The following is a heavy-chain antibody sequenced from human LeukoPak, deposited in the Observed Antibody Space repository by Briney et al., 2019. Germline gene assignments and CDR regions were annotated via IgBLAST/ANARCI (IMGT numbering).Heavy chain of an antibody. CDR2: IYYSGST. CDR1: GGSISSSSYY. Sequence: SETLSLTCTVSGGSISSSSYYWGWIRQPPGKGLEWIGSIYYSGSTYYNPSLKSRVTISVDTSKNQFSLKLSSVTAADTAVYYCARVHPVILWFGTVQGYYGMDVWGQGTTVTVSS. V-gene: IGHV4-39*07. CDR3: ARVHPVILWFGTVQGYYGMDV. D-gene: IGHD3-10*01. J-gene: IGHJ6*02.